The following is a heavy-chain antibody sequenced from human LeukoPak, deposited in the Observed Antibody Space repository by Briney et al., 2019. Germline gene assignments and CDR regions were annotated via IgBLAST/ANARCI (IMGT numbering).Heavy chain of an antibody. CDR2: ISSSSSYI. J-gene: IGHJ4*02. CDR3: ARDRSSCTNGVCSPPD. Sequence: GGSLRLSCAASGFTFSSHSMNWVRQAPGEGLEWVSSISSSSSYIYYADSVKGRFTISRDNAKNSLYLQMNSLRAEDTAVYYCARDRSSCTNGVCSPPDWGQGTLVTVSS. CDR1: GFTFSSHS. D-gene: IGHD2-8*01. V-gene: IGHV3-21*01.